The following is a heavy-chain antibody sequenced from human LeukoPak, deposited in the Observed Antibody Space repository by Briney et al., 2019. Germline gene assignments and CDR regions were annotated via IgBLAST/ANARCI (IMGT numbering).Heavy chain of an antibody. Sequence: SGTLSLTCIVSGGSISSSSYYWGWIRQPPGKELEWIGSIYYSGSTYYNPSLKSRVTISVDTSKIQFSLKLRSVTAADTAVYFCARVSYYYYYVDVWGKGTTVTVS. CDR2: IYYSGST. CDR3: ARVSYYYYYVDV. V-gene: IGHV4-39*01. CDR1: GGSISSSSYY. J-gene: IGHJ6*03.